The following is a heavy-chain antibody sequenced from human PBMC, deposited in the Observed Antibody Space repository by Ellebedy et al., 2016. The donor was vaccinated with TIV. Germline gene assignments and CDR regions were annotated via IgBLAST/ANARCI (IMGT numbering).Heavy chain of an antibody. CDR2: IIGTGTTR. CDR3: ARRGNYLGDAFDI. CDR1: GFTFNLYS. V-gene: IGHV3-48*02. Sequence: GGSLRLSXAAPGFTFNLYSMNWVRQAAGKGLEWISFIIGTGTTRHYADSVKGRFTISRDNDKNLLFLQMNSLRDDDTAVYYCARRGNYLGDAFDIWGQGTVVIVSS. D-gene: IGHD1-26*01. J-gene: IGHJ3*02.